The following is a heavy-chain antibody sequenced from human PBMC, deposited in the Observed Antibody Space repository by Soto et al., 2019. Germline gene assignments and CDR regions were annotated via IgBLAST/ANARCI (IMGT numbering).Heavy chain of an antibody. CDR2: IIPVFGRP. CDR3: AREASGYDF. J-gene: IGHJ1*01. D-gene: IGHD5-12*01. Sequence: ASVKVSCKASGGTFSSFGISWVRQAPGQGLEWMGGIIPVFGRPNYAQRFRGRLTITADESTNTSYMELIDLTSEDTAVYYCAREASGYDFWGQGTQVTV. V-gene: IGHV1-69*13. CDR1: GGTFSSFG.